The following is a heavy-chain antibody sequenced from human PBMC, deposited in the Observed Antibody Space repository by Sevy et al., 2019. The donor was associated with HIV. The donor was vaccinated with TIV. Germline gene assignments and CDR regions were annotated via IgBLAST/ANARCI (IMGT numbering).Heavy chain of an antibody. CDR1: GFSFSKYG. D-gene: IGHD3-22*01. V-gene: IGHV3-33*01. Sequence: GGSLRLSCAASGFSFSKYGMHWVRQAPGKGLEWVALIWYDGSSEYYADSVKGRFTISRDNSNNPLYLQVNGMRAEDTAVYYCVRGADYYDRGGANCDSWGQGTLVTVSS. CDR3: VRGADYYDRGGANCDS. CDR2: IWYDGSSE. J-gene: IGHJ4*02.